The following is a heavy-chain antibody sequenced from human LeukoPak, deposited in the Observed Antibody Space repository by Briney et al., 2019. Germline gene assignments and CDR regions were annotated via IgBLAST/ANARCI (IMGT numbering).Heavy chain of an antibody. D-gene: IGHD2-2*01. V-gene: IGHV3-21*01. Sequence: GGSLRLSCAASGFTFSSYSMNWVRQAPGKGLEWASSISSSRSYIYYADSVKGRFTISRDNAKNSRYLQMNSLRAEDTAVYYCAREPGYCSSTSCYYYGMDVWGQGTTVTVPS. CDR1: GFTFSSYS. CDR2: ISSSRSYI. J-gene: IGHJ6*02. CDR3: AREPGYCSSTSCYYYGMDV.